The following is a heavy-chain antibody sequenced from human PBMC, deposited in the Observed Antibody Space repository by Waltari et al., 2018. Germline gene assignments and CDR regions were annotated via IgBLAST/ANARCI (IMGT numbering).Heavy chain of an antibody. D-gene: IGHD2-15*01. V-gene: IGHV4-4*07. Sequence: QVQLQESGPGLVKPSQTLSLTCTVSGGSISSYYWSWIRQPDGKGLEWIGRIYTSGSTNYNPSLKSRVTMSVDTSKNQFSLKLSSVTAADTAVYYCARALCSGGSCYFDYWGQGTLVTVSS. CDR3: ARALCSGGSCYFDY. J-gene: IGHJ4*02. CDR1: GGSISSYY. CDR2: IYTSGST.